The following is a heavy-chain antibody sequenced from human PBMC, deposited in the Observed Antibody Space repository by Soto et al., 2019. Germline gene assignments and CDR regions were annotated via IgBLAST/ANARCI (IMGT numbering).Heavy chain of an antibody. Sequence: PGGSLRLSCAPSGFTSSSYAMTWVRQAPGKGLEWASGISGSGGSTYYADSVKGRFTISRDNSKNTLFLQMNSLRAEDTAVYYCAKVDYYDSTGYYQAYYYYGMDVWGQGTTVTVSS. D-gene: IGHD3-22*01. CDR1: GFTSSSYA. CDR2: ISGSGGST. CDR3: AKVDYYDSTGYYQAYYYYGMDV. J-gene: IGHJ6*02. V-gene: IGHV3-23*01.